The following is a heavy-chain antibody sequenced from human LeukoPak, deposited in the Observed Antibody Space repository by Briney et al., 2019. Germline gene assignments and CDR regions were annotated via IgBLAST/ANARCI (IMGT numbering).Heavy chain of an antibody. V-gene: IGHV1-46*01. J-gene: IGHJ4*02. CDR1: GYTFTSYY. Sequence: ASVKVSCKASGYTFTSYYMHWVRQAPGQGLQWMGIINPSGGGTTYAQRFQDRVTMTRDTSTSTVYMELSSLRSEDTVVYYCARGGCSSISCYLPDYWGQGTLVTVSS. CDR3: ARGGCSSISCYLPDY. CDR2: INPSGGGT. D-gene: IGHD2-2*01.